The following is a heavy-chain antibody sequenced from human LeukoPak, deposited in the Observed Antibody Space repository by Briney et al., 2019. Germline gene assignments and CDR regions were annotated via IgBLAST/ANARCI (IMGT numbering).Heavy chain of an antibody. J-gene: IGHJ5*02. CDR3: ARQGSPPGWFDP. V-gene: IGHV4-59*08. CDR2: IYYSGST. Sequence: SETLSLTCTVSGGSISSYYWSWIRQPPGKGLEWIGYIYYSGSTNYNPSLKSRVTISVDTSKNQFSLTVTSVTAAYTAVCYCARQGSPPGWFDPWGQGTLVTVSS. CDR1: GGSISSYY.